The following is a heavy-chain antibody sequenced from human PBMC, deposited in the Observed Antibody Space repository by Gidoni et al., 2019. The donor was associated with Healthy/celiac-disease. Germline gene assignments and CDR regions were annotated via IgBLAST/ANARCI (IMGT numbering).Heavy chain of an antibody. V-gene: IGHV3-33*08. CDR3: ARDLDY. J-gene: IGHJ4*02. CDR1: GFTFSDYA. CDR2: IWYDGSNK. Sequence: VQLAESGGGVVQPGRSLRLSCAASGFTFSDYAMHWVRQAPGKGLEWVAVIWYDGSNKYYADSVKGRFTISRANSKNTLYLQMNSLRAEDTAVYYCARDLDYWGQGILVTVSS.